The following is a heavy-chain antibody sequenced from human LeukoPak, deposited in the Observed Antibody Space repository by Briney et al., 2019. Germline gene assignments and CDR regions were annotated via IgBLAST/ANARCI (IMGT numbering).Heavy chain of an antibody. CDR3: ARAHPPEMATISY. J-gene: IGHJ4*02. Sequence: ASVKVSCKASGGTFSNYAISWVRQAPGQGLEWMGWINPNSGGTNYAQKFQGRVTMTRDTSISTAYMELSRLRSDDTAVYYCARAHPPEMATISYWGQGTLVTVSS. CDR1: GGTFSNYA. CDR2: INPNSGGT. D-gene: IGHD5-24*01. V-gene: IGHV1-2*02.